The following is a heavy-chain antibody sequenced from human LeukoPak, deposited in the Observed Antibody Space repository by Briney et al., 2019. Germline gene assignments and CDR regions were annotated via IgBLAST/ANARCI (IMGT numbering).Heavy chain of an antibody. CDR1: GFTFSSYA. V-gene: IGHV3-23*01. D-gene: IGHD1-7*01. Sequence: GGSLRLSCAASGFTFSSYAMSWVRQAPGKGLEWVSAISGSGGSAYYADSVKGRFTISRDNSKNTLYLQMGSLRAEDMAVYYCARGQTGTTPYIDYWGQGTLVTVSS. CDR3: ARGQTGTTPYIDY. J-gene: IGHJ4*02. CDR2: ISGSGGSA.